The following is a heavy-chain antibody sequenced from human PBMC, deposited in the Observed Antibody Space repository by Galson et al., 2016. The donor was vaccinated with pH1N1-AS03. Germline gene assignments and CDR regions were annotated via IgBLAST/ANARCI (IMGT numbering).Heavy chain of an antibody. Sequence: SCKASGGTFSNFAISWMRQAPGQGLEWMGGIHPIFGTVTYAQKFQGRLTVTADDSTSAAYMELNSLTSEDTAIYYCARDRYYDGSGRKFFESEYWGQGTLVIVSS. CDR1: GGTFSNFA. CDR2: IHPIFGTV. V-gene: IGHV1-69*01. D-gene: IGHD3-22*01. CDR3: ARDRYYDGSGRKFFESEY. J-gene: IGHJ4*02.